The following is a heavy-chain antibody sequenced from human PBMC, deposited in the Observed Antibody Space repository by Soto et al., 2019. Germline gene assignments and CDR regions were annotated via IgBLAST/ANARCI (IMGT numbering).Heavy chain of an antibody. CDR3: ATAGPYYYGSGSYLGPYYYYYYGMDV. CDR2: LIPIFGTA. V-gene: IGHV1-69*01. CDR1: GGTFSSYA. Sequence: QVQLVQSGAEVKKPGSSVKVSCKASGGTFSSYAISWVRQAPGQGLEWMGGLIPIFGTANYAQKFQGRVTITADESTSTAYMELSRLRSEDTAVYYCATAGPYYYGSGSYLGPYYYYYYGMDVWGQGTTVTVSS. D-gene: IGHD3-10*01. J-gene: IGHJ6*02.